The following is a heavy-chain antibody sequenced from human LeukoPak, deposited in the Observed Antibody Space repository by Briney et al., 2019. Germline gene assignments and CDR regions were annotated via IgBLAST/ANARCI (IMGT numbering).Heavy chain of an antibody. CDR3: ARGYCSSTSCYARWFDP. V-gene: IGHV3-23*01. J-gene: IGHJ5*02. CDR2: ISGSGGST. CDR1: GFTFSSYA. D-gene: IGHD2-2*01. Sequence: GGSLRLSCAASGFTFSSYAMSWVRQAPGKGLEWVSAISGSGGSTYYADSVKGRFTITRDNSKYTLYLQMNSLRAEDTAVYYCARGYCSSTSCYARWFDPWGQGTLVTVSS.